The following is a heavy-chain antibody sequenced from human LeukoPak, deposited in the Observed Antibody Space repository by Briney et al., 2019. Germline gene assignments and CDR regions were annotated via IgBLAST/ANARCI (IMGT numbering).Heavy chain of an antibody. CDR1: GYTFTSYG. J-gene: IGHJ4*02. D-gene: IGHD4-17*01. Sequence: ASVKVSCKASGYTFTSYGISWVRQAPGQGLEWMGWISAYNGNTNYAQKLQGRVTMTTDTSTSTAYMELRSLRSEDTAVYYCARGNPTHYGDYLYYFDYWGQGTLVTVSS. CDR2: ISAYNGNT. CDR3: ARGNPTHYGDYLYYFDY. V-gene: IGHV1-18*01.